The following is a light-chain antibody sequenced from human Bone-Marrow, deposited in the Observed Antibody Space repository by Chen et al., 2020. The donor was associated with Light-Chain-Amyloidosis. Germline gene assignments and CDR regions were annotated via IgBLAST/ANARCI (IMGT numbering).Light chain of an antibody. V-gene: IGLV2-8*01. Sequence: QSALTQPPSASGSPGQSVTISCTGTSNDDNDYLYVSWFQQYPGRAPKLIIYEVNVRPSGVPGRVGGSRSGNGASLTVSVRQPEDEADYFCATEVGGDKVIFGGGTKLTVL. CDR1: SNDDNDYLY. J-gene: IGLJ2*01. CDR3: ATEVGGDKVI. CDR2: EVN.